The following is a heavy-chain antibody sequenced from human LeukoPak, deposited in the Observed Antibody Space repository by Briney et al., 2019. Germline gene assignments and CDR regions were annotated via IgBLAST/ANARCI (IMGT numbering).Heavy chain of an antibody. CDR2: ISAYNGNT. J-gene: IGHJ4*02. CDR1: GYTFTSYG. CDR3: AKTKDYYDSSGYSDC. D-gene: IGHD3-22*01. Sequence: ASVNVSCKASGYTFTSYGISWVRQAPGQGLEWVGWISAYNGNTNYAQKLQGRVTMTTDTSTSTAYMELRSLRSDDTAVYFCAKTKDYYDSSGYSDCWGQGTLVTVSS. V-gene: IGHV1-18*01.